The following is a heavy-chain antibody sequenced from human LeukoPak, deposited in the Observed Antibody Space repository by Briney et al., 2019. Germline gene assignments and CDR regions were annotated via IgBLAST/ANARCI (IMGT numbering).Heavy chain of an antibody. CDR2: ISAYNGNT. CDR1: GFTFTSYG. CDR3: ARGGLSGLTMTYYFDY. J-gene: IGHJ4*02. D-gene: IGHD2-2*01. V-gene: IGHV1-18*01. Sequence: PGGSLRLSCAASGFTFTSYGISWVRQAPGQGLEWMGWISAYNGNTNYAQKLQGRVTMTTDTSTSTAYMELRSLRSDDTAVYYCARGGLSGLTMTYYFDYWGQGTLVTVSS.